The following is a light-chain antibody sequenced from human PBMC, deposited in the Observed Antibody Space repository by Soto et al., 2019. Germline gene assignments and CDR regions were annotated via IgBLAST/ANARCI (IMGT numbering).Light chain of an antibody. CDR3: SSYTTSNTYV. Sequence: QSALTQPASVSGSPGQSITFSCTGTSSDIGVYNYVSWYQQHPGKAPKLMIYEVSNRPSGVSNRFSGSKSGNTASLTISGLQAEDEADYYCSSYTTSNTYVFGTGTKVTVL. V-gene: IGLV2-14*01. CDR2: EVS. J-gene: IGLJ1*01. CDR1: SSDIGVYNY.